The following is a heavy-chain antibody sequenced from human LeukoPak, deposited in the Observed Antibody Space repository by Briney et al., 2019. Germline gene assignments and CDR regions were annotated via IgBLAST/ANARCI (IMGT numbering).Heavy chain of an antibody. CDR1: GVSISSSNSY. CDR2: IYYSGNT. CDR3: ARDLWEGEAFDI. V-gene: IGHV4-39*07. Sequence: SETLSLTCTVSGVSISSSNSYWGWIRQPPGKGLEWIGSIYYSGNTYYNASLKSRVTISVDTSKNQFSLKLSSVTAADTAVYYCARDLWEGEAFDIWGQGTMVTVSS. J-gene: IGHJ3*02. D-gene: IGHD1-26*01.